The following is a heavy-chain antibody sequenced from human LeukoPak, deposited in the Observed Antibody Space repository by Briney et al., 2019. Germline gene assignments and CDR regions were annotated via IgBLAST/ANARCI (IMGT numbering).Heavy chain of an antibody. CDR1: GDSISSGGYY. CDR3: ARQMGFYYYYGMDV. CDR2: ISDIGSI. V-gene: IGHV4-61*08. Sequence: SETLSLTCTVSGDSISSGGYYWSWIRQPPGKGLEWIAYISDIGSINYNPSLKSRVTISLDTSKNQFSLKLSSVTAADTAVYYCARQMGFYYYYGMDVWGQGTTVTVSS. D-gene: IGHD5-24*01. J-gene: IGHJ6*02.